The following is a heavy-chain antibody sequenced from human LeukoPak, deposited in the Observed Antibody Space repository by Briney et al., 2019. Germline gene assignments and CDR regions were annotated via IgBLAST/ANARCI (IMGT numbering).Heavy chain of an antibody. D-gene: IGHD3-9*01. CDR3: ARVGYDILTGYPTNYYSDY. Sequence: SETLSLTCTVSGGSISSYYWSWIRQPAGKGLEWIGRIYTSGSTNYNPSLKSRVTMSVDTSKNQFSLKLSSVTAADTAVYYCARVGYDILTGYPTNYYSDYWGQGTLVTVSS. V-gene: IGHV4-4*07. CDR2: IYTSGST. J-gene: IGHJ4*02. CDR1: GGSISSYY.